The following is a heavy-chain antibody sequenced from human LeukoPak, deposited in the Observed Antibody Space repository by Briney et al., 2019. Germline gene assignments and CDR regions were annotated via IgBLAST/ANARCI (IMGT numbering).Heavy chain of an antibody. V-gene: IGHV4-34*01. J-gene: IGHJ4*02. CDR1: GGSFSGYY. CDR3: ARPRQWLDYFDY. CDR2: INHSGST. Sequence: PSETLSLTCAVYGGSFSGYYWSWIRQPPGKGLEWIGEINHSGSTNYNPSLKSLVTISVDTSKNQFSLKLSSVTAADTAVYYCARPRQWLDYFDYWGQGTLVTVSS. D-gene: IGHD6-19*01.